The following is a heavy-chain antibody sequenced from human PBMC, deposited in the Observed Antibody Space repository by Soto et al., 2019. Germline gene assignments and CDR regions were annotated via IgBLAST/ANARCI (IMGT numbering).Heavy chain of an antibody. CDR3: SRRYGDYELLLLDYYYMDV. V-gene: IGHV3-21*01. J-gene: IGHJ6*03. Sequence: EVQLVESGGGLVKPGGSLRLSCAASGFTFSSYSMNWVRQAPGKGLEWVSSISISSSYIYYADSVKGRFTISRDNAKNSLYLQMNSLRAEDTAVYYFSRRYGDYELLLLDYYYMDVWGKGTTVTVSS. D-gene: IGHD4-17*01. CDR1: GFTFSSYS. CDR2: ISISSSYI.